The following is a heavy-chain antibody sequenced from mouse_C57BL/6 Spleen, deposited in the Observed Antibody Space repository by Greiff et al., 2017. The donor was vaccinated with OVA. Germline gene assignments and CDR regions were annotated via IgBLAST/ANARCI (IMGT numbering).Heavy chain of an antibody. Sequence: QVQLKESGAELVRPGASVKMSCKASGYTFTSYNMHWVKQTPRQGLEWIGAIYPGNGDTSYNQKFKGKATLTVDKSSSTAYMQLSSLTSEDSAVYFCARDYGSSYYFDYWGQGTTLTVSS. CDR3: ARDYGSSYYFDY. CDR2: IYPGNGDT. D-gene: IGHD1-1*01. CDR1: GYTFTSYN. V-gene: IGHV1-12*01. J-gene: IGHJ2*01.